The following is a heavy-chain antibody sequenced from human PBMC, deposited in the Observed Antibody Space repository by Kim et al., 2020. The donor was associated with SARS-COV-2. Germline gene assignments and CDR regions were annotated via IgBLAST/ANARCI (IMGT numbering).Heavy chain of an antibody. Sequence: YGKGRFTISRDKAKNSLYLQMNSLRAEDTAVYYCARGPSYSSGWYFFDYWGQGTLVTVSS. D-gene: IGHD6-19*01. J-gene: IGHJ4*02. V-gene: IGHV3-11*06. CDR3: ARGPSYSSGWYFFDY.